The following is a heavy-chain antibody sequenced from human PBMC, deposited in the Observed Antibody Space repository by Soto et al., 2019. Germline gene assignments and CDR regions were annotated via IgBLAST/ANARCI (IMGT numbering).Heavy chain of an antibody. Sequence: VASVKVSCKASGGTFSSYAISWVRQAPGQGLEWMGGIIPIFGTANYAQKFQGRVTITADESTSTAYMELSSLRSEDTAVYYCARVITIFGVVIRAHHYYYGMDVWGQGTTVTVSS. D-gene: IGHD3-3*01. J-gene: IGHJ6*02. CDR2: IIPIFGTA. CDR3: ARVITIFGVVIRAHHYYYGMDV. V-gene: IGHV1-69*13. CDR1: GGTFSSYA.